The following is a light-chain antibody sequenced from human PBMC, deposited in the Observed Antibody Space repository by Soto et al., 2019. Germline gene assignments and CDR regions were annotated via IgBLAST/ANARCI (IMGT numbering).Light chain of an antibody. J-gene: IGKJ2*01. CDR1: QSVSSSY. Sequence: EIVLTQSPGTLSLSPGERATLSCRASQSVSSSYLAWYQQKPGQAPRLLIYGASSRATGIPDRFSGSGSGTDFTLTISRLEPVDFAVYYCQQYGSSPVTFGQGTKLEIK. CDR3: QQYGSSPVT. V-gene: IGKV3-20*01. CDR2: GAS.